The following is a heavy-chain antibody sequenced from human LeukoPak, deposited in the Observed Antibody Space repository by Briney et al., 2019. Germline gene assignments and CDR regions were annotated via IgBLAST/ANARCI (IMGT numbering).Heavy chain of an antibody. V-gene: IGHV1-18*01. Sequence: GASVKVSCKASGGTFSSYAISWVRQAPGQGLEWMGWISAYNGNTNYAQKLQGRVTMTTDTSTSTAYMELRSLRSDDTAVYYCARVADSSSWYSELGAFDIWGQGTMVTVSS. J-gene: IGHJ3*02. CDR3: ARVADSSSWYSELGAFDI. CDR1: GGTFSSYA. CDR2: ISAYNGNT. D-gene: IGHD6-13*01.